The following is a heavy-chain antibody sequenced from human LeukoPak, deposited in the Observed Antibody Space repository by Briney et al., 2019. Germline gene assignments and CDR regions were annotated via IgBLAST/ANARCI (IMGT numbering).Heavy chain of an antibody. J-gene: IGHJ6*03. CDR2: IAAYNGHT. CDR3: ARVGATFHSYFYMDV. V-gene: IGHV1-18*01. Sequence: ASVKVSCKASDYTFTTYGISWVRQAPGQGLEWMGWIAAYNGHTNYAQKFEGRLAVTMDPSTSAAYMELRNLTSDDTAVYYCARVGATFHSYFYMDVWGKGSTVTISS. CDR1: DYTFTTYG. D-gene: IGHD1-26*01.